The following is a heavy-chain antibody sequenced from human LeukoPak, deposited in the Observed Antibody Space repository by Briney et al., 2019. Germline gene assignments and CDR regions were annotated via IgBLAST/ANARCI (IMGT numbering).Heavy chain of an antibody. D-gene: IGHD3-22*01. CDR1: GGSISSYY. J-gene: IGHJ2*01. CDR3: ARDDSSGYYSYWYFDL. V-gene: IGHV4-59*12. Sequence: SETLSLTCTVSGGSISSYYWSWIRQPPGKGLEWIGYIYYSGSTNYNPSLKSRVTISVDTSKNQFSLKLSSVTAADTAVYYCARDDSSGYYSYWYFDLWGRGTLVTVSS. CDR2: IYYSGST.